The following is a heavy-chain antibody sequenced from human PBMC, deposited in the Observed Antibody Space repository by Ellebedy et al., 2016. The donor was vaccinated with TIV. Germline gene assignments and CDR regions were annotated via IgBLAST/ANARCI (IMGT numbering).Heavy chain of an antibody. D-gene: IGHD3-22*01. CDR1: GFTVSSNY. CDR2: IYSGGST. Sequence: GESLKISCAASGFTVSSNYMSWVRQAPGKGLEWVSVIYSGGSTYYADSVKGRFTISRDNSKNTLYLQMNSLRAEDTAVYYCARSSGDYDSSGYYPNWYFDLWGRGILVTVSS. V-gene: IGHV3-66*01. J-gene: IGHJ2*01. CDR3: ARSSGDYDSSGYYPNWYFDL.